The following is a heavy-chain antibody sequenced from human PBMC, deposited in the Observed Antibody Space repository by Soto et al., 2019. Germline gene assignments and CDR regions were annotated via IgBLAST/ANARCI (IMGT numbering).Heavy chain of an antibody. CDR3: ALKYSSSSGQWGPFDP. Sequence: GGSLRLSCAASGFTFSGSAMHWVRQASGKGLEWVGRIRSKANSYATAYAASVKGRFTISRDDSKNTAYLQMNSLKTEDTAVYYCALKYSSSSGQWGPFDPWGQGTLVTVSS. D-gene: IGHD6-6*01. CDR1: GFTFSGSA. CDR2: IRSKANSYAT. J-gene: IGHJ5*02. V-gene: IGHV3-73*01.